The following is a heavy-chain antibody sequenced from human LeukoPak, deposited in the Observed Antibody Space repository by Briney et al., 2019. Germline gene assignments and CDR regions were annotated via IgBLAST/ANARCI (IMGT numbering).Heavy chain of an antibody. D-gene: IGHD2-15*01. Sequence: GGSLRLSCAASGFTFDDYAMHWVRQAPGKGLEWVSGISWNSGVIAYADSVEGRFTISRDNAKNSLYLQMSSLRAEDTALYYCARDRGVVASQGWFDPWGQGTLVTVSS. CDR2: ISWNSGVI. V-gene: IGHV3-9*01. J-gene: IGHJ5*02. CDR1: GFTFDDYA. CDR3: ARDRGVVASQGWFDP.